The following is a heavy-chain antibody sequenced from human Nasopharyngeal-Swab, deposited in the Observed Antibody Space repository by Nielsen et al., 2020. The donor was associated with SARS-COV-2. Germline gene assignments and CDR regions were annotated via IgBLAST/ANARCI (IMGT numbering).Heavy chain of an antibody. D-gene: IGHD2-2*01. V-gene: IGHV4-30-4*01. Sequence: RQAPGKGLEWLGYIYYSGSTYYNPSLKSRVTIPVDTSKNQVSLKLSSVTAADTAVYYCARDDVYCSSTSCYRATLNYWGQGTLVTVSS. CDR3: ARDDVYCSSTSCYRATLNY. CDR2: IYYSGST. J-gene: IGHJ4*02.